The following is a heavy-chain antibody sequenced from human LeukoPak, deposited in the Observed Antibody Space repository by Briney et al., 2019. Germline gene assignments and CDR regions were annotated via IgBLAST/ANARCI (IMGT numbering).Heavy chain of an antibody. Sequence: GSLRLSCAASGFTFNTFTMNWVRQAPGKGLEWVSSISSSSSYIYYADSVKGRFTISRDNAKNSLYLQMNSLRAEDTAVYYCASDIAVPDTAWGQGTLVTVSS. CDR1: GFTFNTFT. J-gene: IGHJ4*02. V-gene: IGHV3-21*01. CDR2: ISSSSSYI. D-gene: IGHD6-19*01. CDR3: ASDIAVPDTA.